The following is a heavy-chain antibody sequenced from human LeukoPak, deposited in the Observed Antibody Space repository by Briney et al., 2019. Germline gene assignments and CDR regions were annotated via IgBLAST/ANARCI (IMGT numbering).Heavy chain of an antibody. CDR3: ARDRPLAPYYYYGMDV. CDR1: GGTFISYA. Sequence: GASVKVSCKASGGTFISYAISWVRQAPGQGLEWMGGIIPIFGTANYAQKFQGRVTITADESTSTAYMELSSLRSEDTAVYYCARDRPLAPYYYYGMDVWGQGTTVTVSS. V-gene: IGHV1-69*13. CDR2: IIPIFGTA. J-gene: IGHJ6*02.